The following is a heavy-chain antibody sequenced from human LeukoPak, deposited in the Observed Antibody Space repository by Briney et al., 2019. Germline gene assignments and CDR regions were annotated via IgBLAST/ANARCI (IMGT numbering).Heavy chain of an antibody. CDR3: ARNYDFWSGPPDY. CDR1: GYTFTGYY. CDR2: INPNSGGT. V-gene: IGHV1-2*02. J-gene: IGHJ4*02. D-gene: IGHD3-3*01. Sequence: ASVKVSCKASGYTFTGYYMHWVRQAPGQGLEWMGWINPNSGGTNYAQKFQGRVTMTRDTSISTAYMELSRLRSDDTAVYYCARNYDFWSGPPDYWGQGTLVTVSS.